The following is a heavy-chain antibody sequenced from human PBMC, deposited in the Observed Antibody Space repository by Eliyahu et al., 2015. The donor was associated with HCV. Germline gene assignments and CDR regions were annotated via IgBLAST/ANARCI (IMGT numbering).Heavy chain of an antibody. J-gene: IGHJ6*02. V-gene: IGHV1-2*02. CDR1: GYTFTGYY. Sequence: QVQLVQSGAEVKKPGASVKVSCKASGYTFTGYYMHWVRQAPGQGLEWMGWINPNSGGTNYAQKFQGRVTMTRDTSISTAYMELSRLRSDDTAVYYCARARGGFGVVTPYYYGMDVWGQGTTVTVSS. CDR3: ARARGGFGVVTPYYYGMDV. CDR2: INPNSGGT. D-gene: IGHD3-3*01.